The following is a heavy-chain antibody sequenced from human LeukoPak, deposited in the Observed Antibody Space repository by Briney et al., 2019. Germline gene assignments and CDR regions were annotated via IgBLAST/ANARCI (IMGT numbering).Heavy chain of an antibody. J-gene: IGHJ6*03. CDR1: GFTFNDHA. Sequence: GGSLRLSCAASGFTFNDHAMHWVRQVQGKGLEWVSGIIWNGGSKAYADSVKGRFTISRDNAKNSLYLQMSSLTTEDTAFYYCARGHGAFGYYFINVWAKGPRSPSP. V-gene: IGHV3-9*01. CDR3: ARGHGAFGYYFINV. CDR2: IIWNGGSK. D-gene: IGHD3-3*01.